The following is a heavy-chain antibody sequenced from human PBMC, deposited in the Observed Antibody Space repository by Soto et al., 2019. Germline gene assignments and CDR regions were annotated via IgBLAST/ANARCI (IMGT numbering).Heavy chain of an antibody. V-gene: IGHV1-69*12. CDR1: GGTFSSYA. J-gene: IGHJ4*02. CDR3: ATDSFSDYGDFGFDY. D-gene: IGHD4-17*01. CDR2: IIPIFGTA. Sequence: QVQLVQSGAEVKKPGSSVKVSCKASGGTFSSYAISWVRQAPGQGLEWMGGIIPIFGTANYAPKFQGRVTITADESTSTAYMQLSSLRSEDTAVYYCATDSFSDYGDFGFDYWGQGTLVTVSS.